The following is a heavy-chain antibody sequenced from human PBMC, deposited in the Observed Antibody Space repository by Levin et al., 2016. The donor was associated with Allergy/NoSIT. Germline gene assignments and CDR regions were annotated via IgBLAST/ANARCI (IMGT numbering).Heavy chain of an antibody. Sequence: WIRQPPGKGLEWIGYIYSSGSTNYNPSLKSRVTISVDTSKNQFSLKLNSVTAADTAVYYCAREGSGSVYNWDSVLLYWGQGTLVTVSS. CDR2: IYSSGST. CDR3: AREGSGSVYNWDSVLLY. D-gene: IGHD3-10*01. V-gene: IGHV4-59*01. J-gene: IGHJ4*02.